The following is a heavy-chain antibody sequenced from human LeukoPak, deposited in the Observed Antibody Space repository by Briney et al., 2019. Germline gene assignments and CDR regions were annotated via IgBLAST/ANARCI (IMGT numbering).Heavy chain of an antibody. J-gene: IGHJ5*02. CDR1: GYTFTIYE. CDR3: ARGPRFDP. Sequence: DSVKVSCKASGYTFTIYEFNWVRQAPGQGLEWLGYISPDTGNTGYAQKFQGRVTMTRDTSISTTYMELSSLTSEDTAVYYCARGPRFDPWGQGTLVTVSS. V-gene: IGHV1-8*01. CDR2: ISPDTGNT.